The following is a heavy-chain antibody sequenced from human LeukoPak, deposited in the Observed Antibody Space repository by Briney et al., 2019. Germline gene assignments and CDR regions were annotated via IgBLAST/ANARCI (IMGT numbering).Heavy chain of an antibody. V-gene: IGHV3-30*02. Sequence: GGSLRLSCAASGFTFSNYGMHWVRQAPGKGLEWVAFIRYDGSNKYYADSVKGRFTISRDNSKNTLYLQMNSLRAEDTAVYYCARDGYYGSGSMDVWGKGTTVTISS. D-gene: IGHD3-10*01. CDR2: IRYDGSNK. CDR1: GFTFSNYG. CDR3: ARDGYYGSGSMDV. J-gene: IGHJ6*03.